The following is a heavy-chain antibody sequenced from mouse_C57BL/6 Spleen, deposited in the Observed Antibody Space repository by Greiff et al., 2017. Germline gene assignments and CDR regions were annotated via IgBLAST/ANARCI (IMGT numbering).Heavy chain of an antibody. CDR1: GYTFTSYG. CDR3: ARGAMDY. CDR2: IYPSGSNT. J-gene: IGHJ4*01. Sequence: VQLQQPGAELARPGASVKLSCKASGYTFTSYGIRWVKQRTVQGLEWIGEIYPSGSNTHYNEKFKGKATLTADKSSSTAYMELRSLTSEDSAGYFCARGAMDYWGQGTSSTGSS. V-gene: IGHV1-81*01.